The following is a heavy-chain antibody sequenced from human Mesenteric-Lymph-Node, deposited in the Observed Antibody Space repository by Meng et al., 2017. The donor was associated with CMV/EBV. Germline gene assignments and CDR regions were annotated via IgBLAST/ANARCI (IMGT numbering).Heavy chain of an antibody. CDR1: GINFYNAW. J-gene: IGHJ4*02. Sequence: GGSLRLSCVGSGINFYNAWMGWVRQSPGKGLEWLGRMKSTVDGGTTDYAAPVKGRFTISRDDSKNTLYLQMNSLKTEDTAVYYCTTVDYWGQGTLVTVSS. CDR2: MKSTVDGGTT. CDR3: TTVDY. V-gene: IGHV3-15*01.